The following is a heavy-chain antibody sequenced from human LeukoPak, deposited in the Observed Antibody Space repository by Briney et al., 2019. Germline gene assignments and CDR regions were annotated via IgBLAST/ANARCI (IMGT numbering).Heavy chain of an antibody. Sequence: PGESLRLSCAASGFTFSVYWMSWPRQAPGKGLEWVGNINDVGSDKYYVDSVNGRFTFSRNNVKSLLYLQMNNLRAEDTAVYYCARHVAAGTVDYWGQGTLVTVSS. V-gene: IGHV3-7*01. CDR1: GFTFSVYW. D-gene: IGHD6-13*01. CDR3: ARHVAAGTVDY. J-gene: IGHJ4*02. CDR2: INDVGSDK.